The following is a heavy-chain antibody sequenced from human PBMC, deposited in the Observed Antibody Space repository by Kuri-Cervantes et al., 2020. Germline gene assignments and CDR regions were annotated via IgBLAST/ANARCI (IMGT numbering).Heavy chain of an antibody. CDR2: ISSSGSTM. CDR3: ARERYYDIGAFDI. J-gene: IGHJ3*02. Sequence: GGSLRLSCAASGFTFSDYYMSWIRQAPGKGLEWVSYISSSGSTMYYADSVKGRFTISRDNAKNSLYLQMNSLRAEDTAVYYCARERYYDIGAFDIWGQGTMVTVSS. CDR1: GFTFSDYY. D-gene: IGHD3-22*01. V-gene: IGHV3-11*01.